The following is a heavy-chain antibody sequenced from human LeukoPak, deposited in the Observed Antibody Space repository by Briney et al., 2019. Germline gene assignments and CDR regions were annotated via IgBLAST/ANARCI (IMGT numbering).Heavy chain of an antibody. D-gene: IGHD3-10*01. CDR3: ARENSMVYYYMDV. CDR1: GYTFTGYY. J-gene: IGHJ6*03. V-gene: IGHV1-8*02. Sequence: ASVKVSCQASGYTFTGYYMHWVGPAAGKGLEWMGWVHPNSGNTAYAQNFQGRVTMTRDTSISTAYMELSGLRSDDTAVYFCARENSMVYYYMDVWGKGTTVTVSS. CDR2: VHPNSGNT.